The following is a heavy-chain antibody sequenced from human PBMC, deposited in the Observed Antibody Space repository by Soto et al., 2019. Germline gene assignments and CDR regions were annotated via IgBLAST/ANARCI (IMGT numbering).Heavy chain of an antibody. D-gene: IGHD3-22*01. Sequence: GGSLRLSCAASGFTFSSYAMHWVRQAPGKGLEWVAVISYDGSNKYYADSVKGRFTISRDNSKNTLYLQMNSLRAEDTAVYYCARGQQYYYDSSGYLYYFDYWGQGTLVTVSS. CDR1: GFTFSSYA. CDR3: ARGQQYYYDSSGYLYYFDY. V-gene: IGHV3-30-3*01. J-gene: IGHJ4*02. CDR2: ISYDGSNK.